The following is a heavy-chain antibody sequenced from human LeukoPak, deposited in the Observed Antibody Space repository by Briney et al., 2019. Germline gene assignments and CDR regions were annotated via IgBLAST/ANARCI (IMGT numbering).Heavy chain of an antibody. V-gene: IGHV4-34*01. CDR2: INHSGST. Sequence: PSETLSLTCAVYGGSFSGYYWSWIRQPPGKGLEWIGEINHSGSTNYNPSLKSRVTTSVDTSKNQFSLKLSSVTAADTAVYYCARGNSGYDRSPAFDYWGQGTLVTVSS. CDR1: GGSFSGYY. J-gene: IGHJ4*02. CDR3: ARGNSGYDRSPAFDY. D-gene: IGHD5-12*01.